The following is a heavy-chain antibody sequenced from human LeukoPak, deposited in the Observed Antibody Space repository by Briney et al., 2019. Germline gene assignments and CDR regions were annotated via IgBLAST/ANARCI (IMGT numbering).Heavy chain of an antibody. Sequence: ASVKVSCKASGYTFTSYAIHWVRQAPGQGLEWMGWINPNSGGTNYAQKFQGRVTMTRDTSISTAYMELSRLRSDDTAVYYCARDRVVVPAAFDCWGRGTLVTVSS. D-gene: IGHD2-2*01. CDR3: ARDRVVVPAAFDC. J-gene: IGHJ5*01. CDR2: INPNSGGT. CDR1: GYTFTSYA. V-gene: IGHV1-2*02.